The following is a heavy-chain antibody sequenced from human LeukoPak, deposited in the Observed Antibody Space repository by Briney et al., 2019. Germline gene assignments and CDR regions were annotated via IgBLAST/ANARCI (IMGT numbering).Heavy chain of an antibody. J-gene: IGHJ6*03. CDR1: NASISSNTYY. V-gene: IGHV4-39*07. CDR2: INYRGST. D-gene: IGHD2-15*01. CDR3: VRGPQVVGYHYMDV. Sequence: SETLSLTCTVSNASISSNTYYRAWIRQPPGKGLEYIGSINYRGSTYYNPSLKSRVTLSVDTSKNQFSLQLSSVTPDDTAIYYCVRGPQVVGYHYMDVWGKGTTVTVSS.